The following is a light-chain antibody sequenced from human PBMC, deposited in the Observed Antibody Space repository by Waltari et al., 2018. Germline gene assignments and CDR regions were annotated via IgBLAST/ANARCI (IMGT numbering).Light chain of an antibody. V-gene: IGKV1-39*01. CDR1: QSIDSY. CDR3: QQSDSIPPQFT. J-gene: IGKJ3*01. Sequence: DIHMSQSPSSLSASVGARFTITFRASQSIDSYLNLYQQKPGNAPTLLIYAASNLQRGVPSRFSGSGYGKDFTLTISSLQPEDFATYYCQQSDSIPPQFTFGPGTKVDIK. CDR2: AAS.